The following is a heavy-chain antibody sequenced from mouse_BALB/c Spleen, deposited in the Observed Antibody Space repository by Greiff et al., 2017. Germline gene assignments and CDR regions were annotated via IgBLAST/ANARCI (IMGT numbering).Heavy chain of an antibody. CDR1: GFTFSSYG. CDR2: ISSGGSYT. Sequence: EVKLQESGGDLVKPGGSLKLSCAASGFTFSSYGMSWVRQTPDKRLEWVATISSGGSYTYYPDSVKGRFTISRDNAKNTLYLQMSSLKSEDTAMYYCARRGGNYEAMDYWGQGTSVTVSS. J-gene: IGHJ4*01. CDR3: ARRGGNYEAMDY. V-gene: IGHV5-6*02. D-gene: IGHD2-1*01.